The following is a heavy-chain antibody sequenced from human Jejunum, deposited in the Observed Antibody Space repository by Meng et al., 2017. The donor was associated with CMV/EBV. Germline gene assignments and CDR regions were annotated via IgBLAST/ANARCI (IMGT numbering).Heavy chain of an antibody. V-gene: IGHV4-34*01. CDR1: GESLSGYY. Sequence: QVQLQQGGSGLLKPSETLSLTCTVYGESLSGYYWTWIRQPPGKGLEWIGEINHSGSTNYNPSLKSRVTILVDTSKRQFSLRLSFVTAADTAVYYCARVGGAQHGDFDFWGQGTLVTVSS. CDR3: ARVGGAQHGDFDF. J-gene: IGHJ4*02. D-gene: IGHD4-17*01. CDR2: INHSGST.